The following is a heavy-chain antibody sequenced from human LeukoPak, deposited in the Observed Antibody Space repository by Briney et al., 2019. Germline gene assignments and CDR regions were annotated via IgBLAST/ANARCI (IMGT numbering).Heavy chain of an antibody. CDR2: FSCNGSTI. D-gene: IGHD2-21*01. V-gene: IGHV3-48*03. Sequence: GGCLRLSCAAYGFTLSSYVIEWVRQAPGRGLGWDSYFSCNGSTIYYADSVKGRFTLSIDNAKNTMYLQMNSLRAEDTAVYYCARDRDIGVGAFDAFDIWGQGTMVTVSS. CDR1: GFTLSSYV. J-gene: IGHJ3*02. CDR3: ARDRDIGVGAFDAFDI.